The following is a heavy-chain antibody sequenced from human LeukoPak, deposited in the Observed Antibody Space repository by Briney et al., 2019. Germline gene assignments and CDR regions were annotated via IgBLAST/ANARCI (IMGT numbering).Heavy chain of an antibody. CDR1: GGSFSGYY. D-gene: IGHD3-3*01. V-gene: IGHV4-34*01. Sequence: SETLSLTCAVYGGSFSGYYWTWIRQSPEKGLEWIGEVNHSGSTKYNPSFRSRVTMSVDTSKNQFSLELTSVTAADTAVYYCARGRQFLRFLDFWGQGTLVTVSS. CDR3: ARGRQFLRFLDF. J-gene: IGHJ4*02. CDR2: VNHSGST.